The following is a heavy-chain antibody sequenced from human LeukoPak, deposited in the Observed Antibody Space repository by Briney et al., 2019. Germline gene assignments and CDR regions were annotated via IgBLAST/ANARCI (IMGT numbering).Heavy chain of an antibody. CDR1: GFTFGSYA. D-gene: IGHD1-26*01. CDR3: AKDLDSGNYYGDY. Sequence: PGGSLRLSCAASGFTFGSYAMSWVRQAPGKGLEWVSAISGSGGSTYYADSVKGRFTISRDNSKNTLYLQMNSLRAEDTAVEYCAKDLDSGNYYGDYWGQGTLVTVSS. CDR2: ISGSGGST. V-gene: IGHV3-23*01. J-gene: IGHJ4*02.